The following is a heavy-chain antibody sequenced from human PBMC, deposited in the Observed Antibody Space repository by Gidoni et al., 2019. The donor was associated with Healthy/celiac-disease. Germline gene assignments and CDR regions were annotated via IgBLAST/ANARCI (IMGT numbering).Heavy chain of an antibody. CDR1: GGSISSSSYY. Sequence: QLQLQESGPGLVKPSETLSLTCTVSGGSISSSSYYWGWSRQPPGKGLELIGSIYYSGSTYYNPSLKSRVTISVDTSKNQFSLKLSSVTAADTAVYYCARGIFGVVINTRTLVDYWGQGTLVTVSS. J-gene: IGHJ4*02. CDR2: IYYSGST. V-gene: IGHV4-39*01. CDR3: ARGIFGVVINTRTLVDY. D-gene: IGHD3-3*01.